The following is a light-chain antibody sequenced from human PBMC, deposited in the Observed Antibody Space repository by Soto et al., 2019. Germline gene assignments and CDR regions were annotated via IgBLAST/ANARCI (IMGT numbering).Light chain of an antibody. CDR1: PISSN. V-gene: IGKV3-15*01. CDR2: GAS. J-gene: IGKJ1*01. Sequence: VVTQSPASLSVSPGDRVTISCRAGPISSNLAWHQQRPGQAPRLLIYGASVRATGVPARFSGSGSGTEFTLTISGLQSDDFAVYYCQQFNNWPPWTFGQGTKVDIK. CDR3: QQFNNWPPWT.